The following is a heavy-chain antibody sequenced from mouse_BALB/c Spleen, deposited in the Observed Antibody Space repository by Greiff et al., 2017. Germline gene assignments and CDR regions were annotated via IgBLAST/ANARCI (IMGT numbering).Heavy chain of an antibody. Sequence: QVQLQQSGPGLVAPSQSLSITCTVSGYSLTSYGVHWVSQPPGKGLEWLGVIWAGGGTNYNTALMTRLSISKDNSKSQVFLKMNSLQTDDTAMYYCAGYRYGYAMHYWGQGTSVTVSS. V-gene: IGHV2-9*02. CDR2: IWAGGGT. CDR3: AGYRYGYAMHY. CDR1: GYSLTSYG. D-gene: IGHD2-14*01. J-gene: IGHJ4*01.